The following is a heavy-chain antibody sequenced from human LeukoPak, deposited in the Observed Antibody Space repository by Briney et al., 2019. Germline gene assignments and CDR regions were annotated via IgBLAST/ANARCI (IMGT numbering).Heavy chain of an antibody. CDR3: ARRLRYYYYYMDV. Sequence: GGSLRLSCAASGFTFSSYAMSWVRQAPGKGLGWVSAISGSGGSTYYADSVKGRFTISRDNSKNTLYLQMNSLRAEDTAVYYCARRLRYYYYYMDVWGKGTTVTVSS. CDR1: GFTFSSYA. J-gene: IGHJ6*03. V-gene: IGHV3-23*01. CDR2: ISGSGGST.